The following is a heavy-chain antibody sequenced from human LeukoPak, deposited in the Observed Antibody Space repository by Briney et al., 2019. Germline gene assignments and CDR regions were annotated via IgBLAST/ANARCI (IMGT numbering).Heavy chain of an antibody. CDR3: ARDPEGEWELPFDY. V-gene: IGHV3-48*01. J-gene: IGHJ4*02. CDR2: ISSGTTTI. Sequence: GGSLRLSCAAPGFTFSRFSMNWVRQAPGKGLEWVSYISSGTTTIYYADSVKGRFTISRDDAKNSLYLQMNSLSAEDTAVYFCARDPEGEWELPFDYWGQGTLVTVSS. CDR1: GFTFSRFS. D-gene: IGHD1-26*01.